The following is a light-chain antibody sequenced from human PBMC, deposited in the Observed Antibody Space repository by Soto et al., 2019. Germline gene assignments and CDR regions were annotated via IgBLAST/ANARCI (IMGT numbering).Light chain of an antibody. CDR3: CSYAGGFYV. Sequence: QSALTHPRSVSGSPGQSVTISCTGTSSDVGGYNYVSWYQQHPGKAPKLMIFDVSKRPSGVPDRFSGSKSGSTASLTISGLQADDEADYYCCSYAGGFYVVGTGTKLTVL. J-gene: IGLJ1*01. CDR2: DVS. V-gene: IGLV2-11*01. CDR1: SSDVGGYNY.